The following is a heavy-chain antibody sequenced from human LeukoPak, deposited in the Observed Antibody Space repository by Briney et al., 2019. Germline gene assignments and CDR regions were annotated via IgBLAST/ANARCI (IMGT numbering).Heavy chain of an antibody. CDR1: GFTFSSYA. CDR2: IYSGGST. J-gene: IGHJ4*02. V-gene: IGHV3-66*01. D-gene: IGHD5-12*01. Sequence: GGSLRLSCAASGFTFSSYAMSWVRQAPGKGLEWVSVIYSGGSTYYADSVKGRFTISRDNSKNTLYLQMNSLRAEDTAVYYCARGYSGYDCFDYWGQGTLVTVSS. CDR3: ARGYSGYDCFDY.